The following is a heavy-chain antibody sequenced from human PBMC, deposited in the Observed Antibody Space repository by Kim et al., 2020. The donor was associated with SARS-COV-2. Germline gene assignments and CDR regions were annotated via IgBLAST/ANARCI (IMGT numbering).Heavy chain of an antibody. Sequence: GGSLRLSCVASGFTFSTYAMNWVRQAPGKGLEWVSSIRCTGGGPYYADSVKGRFTASRDNSKSTLYLQMNSLRVEDTAVYYCAREFARFSFDSWGQGTLVTVSS. V-gene: IGHV3-23*01. CDR2: IRCTGGGP. D-gene: IGHD3-3*01. J-gene: IGHJ4*02. CDR1: GFTFSTYA. CDR3: AREFARFSFDS.